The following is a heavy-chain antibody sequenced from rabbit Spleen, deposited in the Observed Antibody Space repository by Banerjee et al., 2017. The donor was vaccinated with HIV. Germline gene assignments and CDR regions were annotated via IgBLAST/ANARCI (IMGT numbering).Heavy chain of an antibody. CDR3: ARDTGSSFSNYGRDL. J-gene: IGHJ6*01. D-gene: IGHD8-1*01. CDR2: IDTGSSGFT. Sequence: QLLEESGGDLVKPEGSLTLTCTASGVSFSGNSYMCWVRQAPGKGLEWIVCIDTGSSGFTYCASCAKGRFTISKSSSTTVTLQMSSLTAADTAAYFCARDTGSSFSNYGRDLWGPGTLVTVS. V-gene: IGHV1S40*01. CDR1: GVSFSGNSY.